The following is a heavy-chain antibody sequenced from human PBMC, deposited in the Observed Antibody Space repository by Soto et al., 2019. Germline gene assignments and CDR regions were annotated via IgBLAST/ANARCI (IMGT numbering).Heavy chain of an antibody. V-gene: IGHV3-48*02. D-gene: IGHD3-22*01. J-gene: IGHJ3*02. CDR3: ARDRYYYDSSGYYGAFDI. CDR2: ISSSSSTI. CDR1: GFTFRSYS. Sequence: GGALRLSCAASGFTFRSYSLNWVRKAPGKGLEWVSYISSSSSTIYYADSVKGRFTISRDNAKNSLYLQMNSLRDEDTAVYYCARDRYYYDSSGYYGAFDIWGQGTMVTVSS.